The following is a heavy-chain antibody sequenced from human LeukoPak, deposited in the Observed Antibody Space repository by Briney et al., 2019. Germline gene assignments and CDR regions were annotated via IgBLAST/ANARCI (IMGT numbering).Heavy chain of an antibody. Sequence: PGGSPRLSCAASGFTFDDYGMSWVRQAPGKGLEWVSGINWNGGSTGYADSVKGRFTISRDNAKNSLYLQMNSLRAEDTAVYYCASARGQWLTPGYWGQGTLVTVSS. D-gene: IGHD6-19*01. CDR3: ASARGQWLTPGY. CDR2: INWNGGST. V-gene: IGHV3-20*04. J-gene: IGHJ4*02. CDR1: GFTFDDYG.